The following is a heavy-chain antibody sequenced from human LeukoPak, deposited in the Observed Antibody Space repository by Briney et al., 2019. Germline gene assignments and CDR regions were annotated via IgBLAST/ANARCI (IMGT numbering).Heavy chain of an antibody. V-gene: IGHV3-66*02. CDR1: GFTVSSNY. J-gene: IGHJ4*02. D-gene: IGHD3-22*01. CDR3: ATLYYASSGYYPNYFDY. CDR2: IYSGGST. Sequence: AGGSLRLSCAASGFTVSSNYMSWVRQAPGKGLEWVSVIYSGGSTYYADSVKGRFTISRDNSKNTLYLQMNSLRAEDTAVYYCATLYYASSGYYPNYFDYWGQGTLVTVSS.